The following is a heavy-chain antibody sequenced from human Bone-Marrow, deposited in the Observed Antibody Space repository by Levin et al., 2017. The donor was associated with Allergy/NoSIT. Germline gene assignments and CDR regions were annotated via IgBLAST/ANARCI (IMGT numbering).Heavy chain of an antibody. Sequence: GGSLRLSCAASGFTFSSYAMSWVRQAPGKGLEWVSAISGSGGSTYYADSVKGRFTISRDNSKNTLYLQMNSLRAEDTAVYYCAKGADERWLQLEGTCDYWGQGTLVTVSS. CDR2: ISGSGGST. V-gene: IGHV3-23*01. D-gene: IGHD5-24*01. CDR3: AKGADERWLQLEGTCDY. J-gene: IGHJ4*02. CDR1: GFTFSSYA.